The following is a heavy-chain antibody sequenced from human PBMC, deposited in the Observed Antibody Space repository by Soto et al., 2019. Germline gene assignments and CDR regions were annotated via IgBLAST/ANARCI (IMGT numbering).Heavy chain of an antibody. CDR2: ISGTGSNT. Sequence: GGSLRLSCAASGFTFRDYGMNWVRQAPGKGLEWVSFISGTGSNTYYADSVKGRFTISRDNSKNTLSLQMNSLRAEDTAVYYCAKARGSSTPAPGSYWGQRTQVTVSS. D-gene: IGHD2-2*01. V-gene: IGHV3-23*01. CDR1: GFTFRDYG. CDR3: AKARGSSTPAPGSY. J-gene: IGHJ1*01.